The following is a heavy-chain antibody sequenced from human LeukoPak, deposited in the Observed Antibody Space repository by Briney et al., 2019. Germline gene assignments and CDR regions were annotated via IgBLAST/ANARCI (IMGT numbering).Heavy chain of an antibody. D-gene: IGHD2-15*01. CDR3: ARQECNGGSCYSRAIWFDP. J-gene: IGHJ5*02. CDR1: GGSLSDTSYY. V-gene: IGHV4-39*01. CDR2: IYHTGTT. Sequence: SETLSLTCNVSGGSLSDTSYYWGWIRQPPGKGLEWVGSIYHTGTTYYSPSLKSRVTISVHTSKNQFSLKLSSVTAADTAVYYCARQECNGGSCYSRAIWFDPWGQGTLVTVSS.